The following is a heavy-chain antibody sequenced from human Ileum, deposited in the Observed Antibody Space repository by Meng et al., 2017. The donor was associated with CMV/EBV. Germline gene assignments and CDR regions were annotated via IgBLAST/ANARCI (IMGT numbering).Heavy chain of an antibody. CDR1: GFTFRSSA. CDR3: GRDKGQDIVVVTPSPVYDLDV. Sequence: GGSLRLSCAASGFTFRSSAMHWVRQAAGKGPEWVAVISYSGGHQYYAASVEGRFTISRDNSNNALSLKMSSLRTEDSGVYYCGRDKGQDIVVVTPSPVYDLDVWGQGTTVTVSS. J-gene: IGHJ6*02. CDR2: ISYSGGHQ. D-gene: IGHD2-15*01. V-gene: IGHV3-30*15.